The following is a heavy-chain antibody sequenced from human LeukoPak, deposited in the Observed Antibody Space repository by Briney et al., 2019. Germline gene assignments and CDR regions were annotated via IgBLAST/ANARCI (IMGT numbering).Heavy chain of an antibody. CDR2: INWNGGST. CDR1: GFTFSSYE. CDR3: ARGNVAARPYYFDY. D-gene: IGHD6-6*01. J-gene: IGHJ4*02. Sequence: GGSLRLSCAASGFTFSSYEMNWVRQAPGKGLEWVSGINWNGGSTGYADSVKGRFTISRDNAKNSLYLQMNSLRAEDTALYYCARGNVAARPYYFDYWGQGTLVTVSS. V-gene: IGHV3-20*04.